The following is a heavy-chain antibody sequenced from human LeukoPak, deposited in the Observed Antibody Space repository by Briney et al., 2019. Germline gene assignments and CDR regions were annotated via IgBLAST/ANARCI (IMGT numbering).Heavy chain of an antibody. J-gene: IGHJ4*02. D-gene: IGHD1-26*01. CDR1: GGSISAYY. CDR3: ARVRASGTYTAFDF. V-gene: IGHV4-4*07. CDR2: IYTSGST. Sequence: PSETLSLTCSVSGGSISAYYWSWIRQPAGKGLEWVGRIYTSGSTNYNPSLESRVTMSVDPSKNQFSLKLSSVTAADTAVYYCARVRASGTYTAFDFWGQGTLVTVSS.